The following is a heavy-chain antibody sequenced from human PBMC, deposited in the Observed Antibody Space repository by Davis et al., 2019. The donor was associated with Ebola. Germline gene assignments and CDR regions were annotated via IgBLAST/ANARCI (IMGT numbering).Heavy chain of an antibody. CDR3: AKDIDYGWAAAFDY. CDR2: INSDGSST. Sequence: HTGGSLRLSCAASGFTFSSYWMHWVRQAPGKGLVWVSRINSDGSSTSYADSAKGRFTISRDNSKNSLYLQMNSLRTEDTALYYCAKDIDYGWAAAFDYWGQGTLVTVSS. V-gene: IGHV3-74*01. D-gene: IGHD3-16*01. J-gene: IGHJ4*02. CDR1: GFTFSSYW.